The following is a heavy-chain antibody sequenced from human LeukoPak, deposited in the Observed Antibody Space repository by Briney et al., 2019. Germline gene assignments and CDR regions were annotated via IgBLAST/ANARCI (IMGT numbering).Heavy chain of an antibody. D-gene: IGHD3-9*01. CDR3: ARRSNILTGEDFDY. CDR1: GYTFTSYY. Sequence: ASVKVSCKASGYTFTSYYMHWVRQAPGQGLEWMGLINPTGGSTGYAQKFQGRVTMTRDMSTSTVYMELSSLRSEDTAVYYCARRSNILTGEDFDYWGQGTLVTVSS. J-gene: IGHJ4*02. V-gene: IGHV1-46*01. CDR2: INPTGGST.